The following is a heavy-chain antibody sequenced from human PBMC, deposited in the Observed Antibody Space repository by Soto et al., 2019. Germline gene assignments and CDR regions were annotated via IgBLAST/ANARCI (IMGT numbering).Heavy chain of an antibody. V-gene: IGHV1-18*01. CDR1: GYTLTSYG. CDR2: ISAYNGNT. J-gene: IGHJ4*02. D-gene: IGHD3-3*01. CDR3: ARPGDYDFWSGYYDY. Sequence: ASVKVSCKASGYTLTSYGISWVRQAPGQGLEWMGWISAYNGNTNYAQKLQGRVTMTTDTSTSTAYMELRSLRSDDTAVYYCARPGDYDFWSGYYDYWGQGTLDTVSS.